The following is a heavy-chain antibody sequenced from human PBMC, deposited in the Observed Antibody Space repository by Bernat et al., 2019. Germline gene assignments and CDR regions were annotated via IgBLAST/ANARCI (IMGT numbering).Heavy chain of an antibody. CDR3: AKGLDY. J-gene: IGHJ4*02. V-gene: IGHV3-30*18. Sequence: QMQLVESGGGVVQPGRSLRLSCAASGFTFSSYGMHWVRQAPGKGLEWVAVISYDGSNKYYADSVKGRFTISRDNSKNTLYLQMNSLRAEDTAVYYCAKGLDYWGQGTLVTVSS. CDR2: ISYDGSNK. D-gene: IGHD3-16*01. CDR1: GFTFSSYG.